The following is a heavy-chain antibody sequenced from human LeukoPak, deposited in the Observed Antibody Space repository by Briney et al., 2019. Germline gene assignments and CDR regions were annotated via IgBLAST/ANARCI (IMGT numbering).Heavy chain of an antibody. J-gene: IGHJ4*02. CDR1: GGSISSYY. V-gene: IGHV4-59*01. CDR3: ARSFGEWLYDY. Sequence: SETLSLTCTVSGGSISSYYWSWIRQPPGKGLEWIGYIYYSGSTNYNPSLKSRVTISVDTSKNQFSLKLSSVTAADTAVYYCARSFGEWLYDYWGQGTLVTVSS. D-gene: IGHD3-10*01. CDR2: IYYSGST.